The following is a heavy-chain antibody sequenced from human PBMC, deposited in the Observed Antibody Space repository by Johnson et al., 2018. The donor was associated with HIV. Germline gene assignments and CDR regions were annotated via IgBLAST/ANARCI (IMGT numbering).Heavy chain of an antibody. CDR3: AKDTAMVRSSAAFDI. CDR1: GFTFSNYA. J-gene: IGHJ3*02. CDR2: ISYDGSQN. D-gene: IGHD5-18*01. Sequence: QVQLVESGGGVVQPGGSLRLSCAASGFTFSNYAMHWVRQVPGKGLEWVAVISYDGSQNLYVDSVKGRSTISRDNSVNTLYLQMNSRRPEDTAAYYCAKDTAMVRSSAAFDIWGQGTMVTVSS. V-gene: IGHV3-30*18.